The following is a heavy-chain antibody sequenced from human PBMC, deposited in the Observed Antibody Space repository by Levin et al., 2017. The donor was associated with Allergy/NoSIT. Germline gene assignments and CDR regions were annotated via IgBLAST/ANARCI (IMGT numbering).Heavy chain of an antibody. J-gene: IGHJ4*02. V-gene: IGHV1-2*02. CDR3: ARALSPPLRFLEWLSRALFDY. Sequence: ASVKVSCKASGYTFTGYYMHWVRQAPGQGLEWMGWINPNSGGTNYAQKFQGRVTMTRDTSISTAYMELSRLRSDDTAVYYCARALSPPLRFLEWLSRALFDYWGQGTLVTVSS. CDR2: INPNSGGT. D-gene: IGHD3-3*01. CDR1: GYTFTGYY.